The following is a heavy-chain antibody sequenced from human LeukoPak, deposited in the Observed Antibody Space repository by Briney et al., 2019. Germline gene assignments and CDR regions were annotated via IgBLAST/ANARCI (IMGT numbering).Heavy chain of an antibody. J-gene: IGHJ3*02. CDR2: ISISSSYI. Sequence: VSERASCAAPGVGISSRSMMWPCQAKRKGLEWVSSISISSSYIFYADSVRGRFTISRDNAKNSLYLQMNSLRPEDTAVYYCARDMNWGSGAFDIWGQGTMVTVSS. CDR1: GVGISSRS. D-gene: IGHD7-27*01. V-gene: IGHV3-21*01. CDR3: ARDMNWGSGAFDI.